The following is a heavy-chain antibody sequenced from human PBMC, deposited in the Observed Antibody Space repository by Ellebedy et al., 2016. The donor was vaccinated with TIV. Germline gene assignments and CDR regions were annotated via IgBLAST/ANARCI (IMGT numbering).Heavy chain of an antibody. V-gene: IGHV7-4-1*02. CDR3: ARGRSGGTNSPFGC. CDR2: INTNTRNP. CDR1: GYTFTSYA. Sequence: ASVKVSCKASGYTFTSYAMNWVRQAPGQGLEWMGWINTNTRNPTYAQGFTGRFVFSLDTSVSTAYLQISSLKAEDTAVYYCARGRSGGTNSPFGCWGQGTLVTVSS. J-gene: IGHJ4*02. D-gene: IGHD3-3*01.